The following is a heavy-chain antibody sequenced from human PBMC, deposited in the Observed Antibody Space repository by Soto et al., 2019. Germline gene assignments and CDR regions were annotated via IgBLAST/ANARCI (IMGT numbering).Heavy chain of an antibody. V-gene: IGHV3-21*01. Sequence: EVQLVESGGGLVKPGGSLRLSCAASGFTFSSYSMNWVRQAPGKGLEWVSSISSSSSYIYYADSVKGRFTISRDNAKNSLYLQMNSLRAEDTAVYYCARGIAVAGEDDYYYYGMDVWGQGTTVTVSS. CDR3: ARGIAVAGEDDYYYYGMDV. CDR1: GFTFSSYS. D-gene: IGHD6-19*01. J-gene: IGHJ6*02. CDR2: ISSSSSYI.